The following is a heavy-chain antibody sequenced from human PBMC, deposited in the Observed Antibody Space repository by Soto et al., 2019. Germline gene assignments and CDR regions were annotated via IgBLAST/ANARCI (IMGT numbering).Heavy chain of an antibody. D-gene: IGHD4-17*01. Sequence: QVSLVQSGVEVKKPGASVNVSCKAFGYIFSNFYIHWVRQAPGQGLEWMGIINPNTGGTSYPQKFQGRVTLTRDTSTSTVHMEMSSLTSEDTAVYYCARDKVYGDNSFDFWGQGTLVTVSS. CDR1: GYIFSNFY. CDR3: ARDKVYGDNSFDF. J-gene: IGHJ4*02. CDR2: INPNTGGT. V-gene: IGHV1-46*01.